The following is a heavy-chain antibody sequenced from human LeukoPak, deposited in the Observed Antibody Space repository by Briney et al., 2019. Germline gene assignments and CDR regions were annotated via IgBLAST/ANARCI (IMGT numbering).Heavy chain of an antibody. D-gene: IGHD6-13*01. CDR2: IYYSGST. Sequence: SETLSLTCTVSGGSISSSTYYWGWIRQPPGKGLEWIGSIYYSGSTYYNPSLKSRVTISVDTSKNQFSLKLSSVTAADTAVYYCARTGGSSWLFDYWGQGTLVTVSS. J-gene: IGHJ4*02. CDR3: ARTGGSSWLFDY. V-gene: IGHV4-39*01. CDR1: GGSISSSTYY.